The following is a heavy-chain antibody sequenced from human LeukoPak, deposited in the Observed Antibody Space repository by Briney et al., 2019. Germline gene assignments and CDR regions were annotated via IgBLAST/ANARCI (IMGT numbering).Heavy chain of an antibody. J-gene: IGHJ4*02. CDR3: AKDGKSCSGGSCYSFGHDY. CDR2: ISGSGGST. D-gene: IGHD2-15*01. V-gene: IGHV3-23*01. CDR1: GFTFRSYA. Sequence: GGSLRLSCAASGFTFRSYAMSWVRQAPGKGLKWVSAISGSGGSTYYADSVKGRFTISRDNSKNTLYLQMNSLRAEDTAVYYCAKDGKSCSGGSCYSFGHDYWGQGTLVTVSS.